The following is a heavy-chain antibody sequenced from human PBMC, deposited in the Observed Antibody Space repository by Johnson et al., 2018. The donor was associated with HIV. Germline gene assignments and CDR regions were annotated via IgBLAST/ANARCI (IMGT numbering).Heavy chain of an antibody. D-gene: IGHD3-16*01. CDR3: ARRQMITFGGDQDAFDI. CDR1: GFTFDDYG. J-gene: IGHJ3*02. Sequence: VQLVESGGGVVRPGGSLRLSCAASGFTFDDYGMSWVRQAPGKGLEWVSGINWNGGSTGYADSVKGRFTISRDNAKNSLYLQMNSLRAEDTALYYCARRQMITFGGDQDAFDIWGQGTMVTVSS. V-gene: IGHV3-20*04. CDR2: INWNGGST.